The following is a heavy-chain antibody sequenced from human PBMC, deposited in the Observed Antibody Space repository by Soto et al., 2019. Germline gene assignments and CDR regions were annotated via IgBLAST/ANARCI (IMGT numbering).Heavy chain of an antibody. Sequence: QLQLQESGSGLVKPSQTLSLTCAVSGGSISSGGYSWSWIRQPPGKGLEWIGYIYHSGSTYYNPCLRIRVTIAVDRSKNQFSRKLSSVTAAETAVYYCARAGGLGAVAVDYWGQGTLVTVSS. D-gene: IGHD6-19*01. V-gene: IGHV4-30-2*01. CDR3: ARAGGLGAVAVDY. CDR2: IYHSGST. J-gene: IGHJ4*02. CDR1: GGSISSGGYS.